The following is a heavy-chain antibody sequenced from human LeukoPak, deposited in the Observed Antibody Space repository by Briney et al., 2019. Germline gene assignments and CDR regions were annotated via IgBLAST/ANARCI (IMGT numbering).Heavy chain of an antibody. CDR1: GASISTSSDH. J-gene: IGHJ4*02. CDR3: ARHYTSIGWLYYFDS. Sequence: ASQTLSLTCTVSGASISTSSDHWGWIRQPPGKGLEWIGSIYYSGSTYYNPSLKSRVTMSVDTSNNQFSLKLSSVTAADTAVYYCARHYTSIGWLYYFDSWGQGTLVTVSS. V-gene: IGHV4-39*01. D-gene: IGHD6-19*01. CDR2: IYYSGST.